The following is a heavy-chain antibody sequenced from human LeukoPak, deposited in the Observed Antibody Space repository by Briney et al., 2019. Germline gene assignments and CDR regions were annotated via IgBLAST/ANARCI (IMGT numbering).Heavy chain of an antibody. CDR2: MNPNSGNT. V-gene: IGHV1-8*01. J-gene: IGHJ4*02. D-gene: IGHD6-13*01. Sequence: ASVKVSCKASGYTFTSYDINWVRQATGQGLEWMGWMNPNSGNTGYAQKFQGRVTMTRNTSISTAYMELSSLRSEDTAVYYCARGQRSSSWYGVDYWGQGTLVTVSS. CDR1: GYTFTSYD. CDR3: ARGQRSSSWYGVDY.